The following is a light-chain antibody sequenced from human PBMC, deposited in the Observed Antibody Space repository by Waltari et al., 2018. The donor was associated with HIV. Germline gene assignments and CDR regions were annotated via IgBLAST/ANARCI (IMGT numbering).Light chain of an antibody. J-gene: IGLJ2*01. CDR2: AVS. CDR3: SSYRSGSLPVV. CDR1: SSPVGAFHF. V-gene: IGLV2-14*01. Sequence: QSALTQPASVSGSPGQSITIPCPGTSSPVGAFHFVCWYHPSPYTPPKIMIYAVSDRPAGVSNRFSGSKSGNTASLTISGLQSGDEGIYYCSSYRSGSLPVVFGGGTKLTVL.